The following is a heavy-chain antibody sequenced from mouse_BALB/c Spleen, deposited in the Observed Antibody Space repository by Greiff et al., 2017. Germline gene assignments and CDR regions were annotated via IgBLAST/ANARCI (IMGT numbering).Heavy chain of an antibody. D-gene: IGHD1-1*01. CDR2: IRNKANGYTT. J-gene: IGHJ1*01. CDR3: ARAIRHYDGSPHWYFDV. V-gene: IGHV7-3*02. Sequence: EVKLVESGGGLVQPGGSLRLSCATSGFTFTDYYMSWVRQPPGKALEWLGFIRNKANGYTTEYSASVKGRFTISRDNSQSILYLQMNTLRAEDSATYYCARAIRHYDGSPHWYFDVWGAGTTVTVSS. CDR1: GFTFTDYY.